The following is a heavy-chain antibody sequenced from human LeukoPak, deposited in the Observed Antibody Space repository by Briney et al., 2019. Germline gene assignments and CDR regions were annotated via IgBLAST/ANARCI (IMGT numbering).Heavy chain of an antibody. V-gene: IGHV3-21*01. CDR1: GFTFSSYS. Sequence: GGSLRLSCAASGFTFSSYSMNWVRQAPGKGLEWASSISSSSNYIYYADSLKGRFTISRDNAKNSLYLQMNSLRAEDTAVYYCARDPTSIAAPRYFDYWGQGTLVTVSS. CDR2: ISSSSNYI. D-gene: IGHD6-6*01. CDR3: ARDPTSIAAPRYFDY. J-gene: IGHJ4*02.